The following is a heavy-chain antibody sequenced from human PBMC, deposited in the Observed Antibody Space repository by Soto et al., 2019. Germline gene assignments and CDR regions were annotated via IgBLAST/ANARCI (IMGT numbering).Heavy chain of an antibody. CDR1: GFTFSGSA. J-gene: IGHJ5*02. CDR3: TGTYYDVWSGYYNWFDP. Sequence: GGSLRLSCAASGFTFSGSAMHWVRQASGKGLEWVGRIRSKANSYETAYAASVKGRFTISRDDSKNTAYLQMNSLKTEDTAVYYCTGTYYDVWSGYYNWFDPWGQGTLVTVSS. V-gene: IGHV3-73*01. D-gene: IGHD3-3*01. CDR2: IRSKANSYET.